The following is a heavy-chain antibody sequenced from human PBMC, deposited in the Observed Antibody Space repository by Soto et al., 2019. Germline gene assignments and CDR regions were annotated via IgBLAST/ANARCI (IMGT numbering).Heavy chain of an antibody. CDR1: GFTFSSFG. CDR2: IWYDGSKK. J-gene: IGHJ6*02. Sequence: QVQVVEAGGGVVQPGRSLRLSCAASGFTFSSFGMHWVRQAPGKGLEWVSLIWYDGSKKSYGDSVKGRFTISRDNSRNTVYLQMNRLRADDTAAYYCARDASYYSLWSGYYPSRNGMDVWGQGTTVTVSS. V-gene: IGHV3-33*01. CDR3: ARDASYYSLWSGYYPSRNGMDV. D-gene: IGHD3-3*01.